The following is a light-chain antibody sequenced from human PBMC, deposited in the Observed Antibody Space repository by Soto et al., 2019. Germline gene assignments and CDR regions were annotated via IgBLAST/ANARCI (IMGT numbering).Light chain of an antibody. V-gene: IGKV3-11*01. CDR1: QSVSSL. CDR2: AAS. J-gene: IGKJ1*01. Sequence: EIVVTQSPATLYPSPGEEATISCGASQSVSSLLAWYQQKPGQAPRLLIYAASNRATGIPARFSGSGSGTDFTLTISRLEPEDFAVYYCQQRSNWPWTFGQGTKVDIK. CDR3: QQRSNWPWT.